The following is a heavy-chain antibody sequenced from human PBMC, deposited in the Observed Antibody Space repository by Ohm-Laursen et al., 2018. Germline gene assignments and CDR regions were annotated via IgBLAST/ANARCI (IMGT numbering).Heavy chain of an antibody. CDR3: AKDPHYYGSGSYFYFDY. CDR1: GFTFSSYG. J-gene: IGHJ4*02. CDR2: ISYDGSNK. D-gene: IGHD3-10*01. V-gene: IGHV3-30*18. Sequence: SLRLSCSASGFTFSSYGMHWVRQAPGKGLEWVAVISYDGSNKYYADSVKGRFTISRDNSKNTLYLQMNSLRAEDTAVYYCAKDPHYYGSGSYFYFDYWGQGTLVTVSS.